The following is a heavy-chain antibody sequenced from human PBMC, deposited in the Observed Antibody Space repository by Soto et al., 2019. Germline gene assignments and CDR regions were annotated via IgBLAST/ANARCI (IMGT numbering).Heavy chain of an antibody. D-gene: IGHD4-17*01. J-gene: IGHJ6*02. CDR2: IVVGSGNT. V-gene: IGHV1-58*01. CDR1: GFTFTSSA. Sequence: RASVKVSCKASGFTFTSSAVQWVRQARGQRLEWIGWIVVGSGNTNYAQKFQERVTITRDMSTSTAYMELSSLRSEDTAVYYCAADLGDYGSGKYYYYGMDVWGQGTTVTVSS. CDR3: AADLGDYGSGKYYYYGMDV.